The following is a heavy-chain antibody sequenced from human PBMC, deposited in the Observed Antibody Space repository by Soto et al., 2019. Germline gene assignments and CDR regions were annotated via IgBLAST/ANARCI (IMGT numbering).Heavy chain of an antibody. CDR3: ARVGIGGSFYYYYYYMDV. V-gene: IGHV3-7*01. CDR2: IKQDGSEK. D-gene: IGHD3-10*01. CDR1: GFTFSSYW. J-gene: IGHJ6*03. Sequence: PGGSLRLSCAASGFTFSSYWMSWVRQAPGKGLEWVANIKQDGSEKYYVDSVEGRFTISRDNAKNSLYLQMNSLRAEDTAVYYCARVGIGGSFYYYYYYMDVWGKGTTVTVSS.